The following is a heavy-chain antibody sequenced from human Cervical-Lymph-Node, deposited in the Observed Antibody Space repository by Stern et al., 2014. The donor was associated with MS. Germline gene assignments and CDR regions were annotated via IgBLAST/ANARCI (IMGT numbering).Heavy chain of an antibody. CDR2: IWYDGSNK. D-gene: IGHD2-15*01. CDR1: GFTFSSYG. Sequence: QMQLVQSGGGVVQPGRSLRLSCAASGFTFSSYGMHWVRQAPGKGLEWVAVIWYDGSNKYYADSVKGRFTISRDNSKNTLYLQMNSLRAEDTAVYYCARTWVAPDYYYYGMDVWGQGTTVTVSS. J-gene: IGHJ6*02. CDR3: ARTWVAPDYYYYGMDV. V-gene: IGHV3-33*01.